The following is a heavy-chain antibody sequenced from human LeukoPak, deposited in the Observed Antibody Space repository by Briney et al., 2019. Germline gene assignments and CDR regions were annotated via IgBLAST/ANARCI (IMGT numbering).Heavy chain of an antibody. D-gene: IGHD3-22*01. CDR1: GGSFSSYY. CDR3: ARWYYDSSGYRYFDY. CDR2: IYYSGTT. V-gene: IGHV4-59*01. Sequence: PSETLTLTCTVSGGSFSSYYWSWIRQPPGKGLEWIGYIYYSGTTNYNPSLKSRVTISVDTSKNQFSLKLSSVTAADTAVYYCARWYYDSSGYRYFDYWGQGTLGTVSS. J-gene: IGHJ4*02.